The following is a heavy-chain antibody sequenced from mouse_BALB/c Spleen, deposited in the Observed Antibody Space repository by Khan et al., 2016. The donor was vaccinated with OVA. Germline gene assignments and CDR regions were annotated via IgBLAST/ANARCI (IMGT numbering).Heavy chain of an antibody. Sequence: VRLQQSGAELVKPGASVKLSCTASGFNIKDTYIHWVKQRPEQGLEWIGRIDPLSGNTRYDPKFQDMAALTADTSSNTAYLHLSSLTSEDTAVYYCTSPNWFAYWGQGTLVTVSA. J-gene: IGHJ3*01. V-gene: IGHV14-3*02. CDR3: TSPNWFAY. CDR2: IDPLSGNT. CDR1: GFNIKDTY.